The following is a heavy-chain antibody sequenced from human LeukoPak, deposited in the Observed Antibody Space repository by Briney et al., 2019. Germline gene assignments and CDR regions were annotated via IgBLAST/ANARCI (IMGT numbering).Heavy chain of an antibody. V-gene: IGHV4-34*01. Sequence: SETLSLTCAVYGGSFSGYYWSWIRQPPGKGLEWIGSIYYIGSTYYNPSLKSRVTISVDTSKNQFSLKLTSVTAADTAVYYCTRRVKNWNDDGEIDYWGQGTLVTVSS. J-gene: IGHJ4*02. CDR3: TRRVKNWNDDGEIDY. CDR2: IYYIGST. CDR1: GGSFSGYY. D-gene: IGHD1-1*01.